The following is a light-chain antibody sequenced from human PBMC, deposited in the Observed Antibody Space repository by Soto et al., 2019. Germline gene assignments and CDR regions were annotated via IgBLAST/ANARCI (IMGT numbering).Light chain of an antibody. CDR3: CSYAVSSTYV. CDR2: EVN. Sequence: QSALAQPASVSGSPGQSITISCTGTSSDVGSYNLVSWYQQHPGKAPKLMIYEVNKRPSGVSSRFSGSKSGNTASLTISGLQAEDEADYYCCSYAVSSTYVFGTGTKLTVL. V-gene: IGLV2-23*02. J-gene: IGLJ1*01. CDR1: SSDVGSYNL.